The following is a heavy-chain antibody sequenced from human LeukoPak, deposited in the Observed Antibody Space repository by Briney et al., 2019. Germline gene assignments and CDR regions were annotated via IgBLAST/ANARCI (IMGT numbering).Heavy chain of an antibody. D-gene: IGHD3-9*01. Sequence: PGGSLRLSCAASGFTFSTYAMHWVRQAPGKGLEWVGRKSKTDGGTTDSAAPVKGRFTISRDDSKNTLYLQMNSLKTEDTAVYYCTTDDYDILTGYFWFDDWGQGTLVTVSS. J-gene: IGHJ4*02. CDR2: KSKTDGGTT. CDR3: TTDDYDILTGYFWFDD. V-gene: IGHV3-15*01. CDR1: GFTFSTYA.